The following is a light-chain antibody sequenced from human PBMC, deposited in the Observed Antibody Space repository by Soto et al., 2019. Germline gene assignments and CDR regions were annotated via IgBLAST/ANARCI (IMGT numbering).Light chain of an antibody. CDR2: DAS. J-gene: IGKJ5*01. CDR3: QQYENLPT. CDR1: QNINNY. Sequence: DIQMTQSPSSLCASVGDRVTITCQASQNINNYLNWYQQKPGRAPKLLIYDASNLEAGVPSRFRGSGSGTDFTFTISRLQPEDIATYYCQQYENLPTFGQGRLLEIK. V-gene: IGKV1-33*01.